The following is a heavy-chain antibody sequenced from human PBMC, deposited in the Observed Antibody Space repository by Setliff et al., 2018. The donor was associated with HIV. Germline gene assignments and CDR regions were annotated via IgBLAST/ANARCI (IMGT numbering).Heavy chain of an antibody. J-gene: IGHJ1*01. CDR3: ARSSQWLVGGYFHH. CDR1: GFTFDDFG. V-gene: IGHV3-20*04. D-gene: IGHD6-19*01. Sequence: PGGSLRLSCGASGFTFDDFGMSWVRQAPGKGLEWVSGINWNGGSTFYEDSVKGRFIISRDNSNNMLHLQMNSLRVEDTAIYYCARSSQWLVGGYFHHWGQGTLVTVSS. CDR2: INWNGGST.